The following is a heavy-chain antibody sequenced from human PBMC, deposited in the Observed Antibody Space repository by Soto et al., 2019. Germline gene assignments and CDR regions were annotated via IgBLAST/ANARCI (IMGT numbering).Heavy chain of an antibody. J-gene: IGHJ4*02. CDR1: GFTLSNYW. D-gene: IGHD3-10*01. V-gene: IGHV3-74*01. Sequence: EVQLVESGGGLVQPGGSLRLSCAASGFTLSNYWMSWVRQAPGKGPVWVSRINGDGNSTSYADFVKGRFTTARDNAKTSLHLQMNSLRVEDTAVCYCADIYWRSVVCFREGPLDYWGQRTVVTVCS. CDR3: ADIYWRSVVCFREGPLDY. CDR2: INGDGNST.